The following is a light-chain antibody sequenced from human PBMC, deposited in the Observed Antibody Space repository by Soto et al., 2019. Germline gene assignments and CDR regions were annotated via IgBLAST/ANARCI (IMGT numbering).Light chain of an antibody. V-gene: IGKV1-5*03. CDR1: QTISSW. J-gene: IGKJ1*01. Sequence: DIQMTPSPSTLSASVGDRVTITCRASQTISSWLAWYQQKTGKAHKLLIYKASTLKSGVPSRFSGSGSGTEFTLKISSMQTDELATYYCQKYNSYAWTVGQGTKVDIK. CDR2: KAS. CDR3: QKYNSYAWT.